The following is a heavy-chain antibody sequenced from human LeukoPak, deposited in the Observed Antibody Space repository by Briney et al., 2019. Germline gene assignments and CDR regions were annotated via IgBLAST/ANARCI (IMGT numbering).Heavy chain of an antibody. CDR1: GFTANTHH. D-gene: IGHD3-22*01. Sequence: PGGSLTLSCAVSGFTANTHHMAWVRQAPGKHLEWVSVRQPGNVSYYADSVTGRFTTSTDTSKNTVYPQMTDLRVEDTALYYCARERDYDTYFDYWGQGTLVIVSS. V-gene: IGHV3-53*01. CDR2: RQPGNVS. J-gene: IGHJ4*01. CDR3: ARERDYDTYFDY.